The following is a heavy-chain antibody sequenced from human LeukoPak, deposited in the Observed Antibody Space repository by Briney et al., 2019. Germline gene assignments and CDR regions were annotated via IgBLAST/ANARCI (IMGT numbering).Heavy chain of an antibody. CDR3: TTVATAGTVRGDY. D-gene: IGHD6-13*01. Sequence: GRSLRLSCAASGFTFSNAWMSWVRQAPGKGLEWVGRIKSKTDGGTTDYAAPVKGRFTISRDDSKNTLYLQMNSLKTEDTAVYYCTTVATAGTVRGDYWGQGTLVTVSS. J-gene: IGHJ4*02. CDR2: IKSKTDGGTT. CDR1: GFTFSNAW. V-gene: IGHV3-15*01.